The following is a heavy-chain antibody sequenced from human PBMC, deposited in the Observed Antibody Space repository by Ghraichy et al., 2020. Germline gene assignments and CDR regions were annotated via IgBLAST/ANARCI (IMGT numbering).Heavy chain of an antibody. CDR1: GGSFSGYY. Sequence: SETLSLNCAVYGGSFSGYYWSWIRQPPGKGLEWIGEINHSGSTNYNPSLKSRVTISVDTSKNQFSLKLSSVTAADTAVYYCASSGIYYDSSGYGGYWGQGTLVTVSS. CDR3: ASSGIYYDSSGYGGY. D-gene: IGHD3-22*01. V-gene: IGHV4-34*01. CDR2: INHSGST. J-gene: IGHJ4*02.